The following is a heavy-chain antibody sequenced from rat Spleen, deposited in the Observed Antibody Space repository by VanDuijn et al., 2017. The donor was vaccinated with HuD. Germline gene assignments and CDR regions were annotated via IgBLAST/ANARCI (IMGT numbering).Heavy chain of an antibody. CDR1: GFTLRNYG. CDR3: ARRHYGYTDYFDY. V-gene: IGHV5S13*01. J-gene: IGHJ2*01. D-gene: IGHD1-9*01. Sequence: EVQLVESGGGLVQPGRSLTLFCAASGFTLRNYGMAWVRQTPTKGLEWVASISSSGGSTYYRDSVKGRFTISRDHAKSTLSLQMDSLRSEDTATYYCARRHYGYTDYFDYWGQGVMVTVSS. CDR2: ISSSGGST.